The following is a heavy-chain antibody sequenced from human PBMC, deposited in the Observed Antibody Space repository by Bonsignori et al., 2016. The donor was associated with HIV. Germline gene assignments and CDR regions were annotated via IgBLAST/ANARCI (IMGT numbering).Heavy chain of an antibody. D-gene: IGHD3-3*01. J-gene: IGHJ4*02. CDR2: VSYNGGRQ. V-gene: IGHV3-30*01. CDR3: VREGAYNREWYWKNFFDS. Sequence: GESLKISCSDSEYGFSRFDMHWVRQTPGKGLEWVAGVSYNGGRQLYADSVEGRFIISRDNSKNTVYLQMNSLQSDDTATYYCVREGAYNREWYWKNFFDSWGQGALVTVSS. CDR1: EYGFSRFD.